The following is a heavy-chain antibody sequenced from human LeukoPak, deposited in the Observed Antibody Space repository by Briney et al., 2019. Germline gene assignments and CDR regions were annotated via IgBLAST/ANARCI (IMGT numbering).Heavy chain of an antibody. Sequence: GGSLRLSCAASGFTFSSYAMNWVRQAPGKGLEWVSGISGSGGSTYYADSVKGRFTISRDNSKDTLYLQMNSLRAEDTAVYYCAKDDYGDYSALFDYWGQGTLVTVSS. CDR2: ISGSGGST. J-gene: IGHJ4*02. CDR3: AKDDYGDYSALFDY. V-gene: IGHV3-23*01. CDR1: GFTFSSYA. D-gene: IGHD4-17*01.